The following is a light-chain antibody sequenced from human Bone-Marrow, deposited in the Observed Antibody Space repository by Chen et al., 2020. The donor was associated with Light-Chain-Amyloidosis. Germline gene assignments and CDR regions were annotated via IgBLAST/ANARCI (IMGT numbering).Light chain of an antibody. CDR1: QTISSNY. J-gene: IGKJ4*01. V-gene: IGKV3-20*01. Sequence: ELVLTQSPGTLSSSPGEGANLSCRASQTISSNYLPWYQQKFGQAPRLLIYGSSSRATGIPDRFTGSGSGTDFTLTINRLEPEDFAMYYCQQYGTSPLTFGGGTKVEIK. CDR2: GSS. CDR3: QQYGTSPLT.